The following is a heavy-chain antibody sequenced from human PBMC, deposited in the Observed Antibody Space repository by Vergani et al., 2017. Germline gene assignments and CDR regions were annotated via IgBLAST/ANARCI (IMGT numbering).Heavy chain of an antibody. CDR2: ISPGASTV. D-gene: IGHD3-9*01. CDR3: AKNHDISTTRHYYAIDV. Sequence: LEESGGGSVKPGGSLRLSCAASGFKFSDHYMSWIRQAPGKGLEWVSHISPGASTVSYTDSVTGRFTVSRDNDNNSLTLDMTTLRVEDTAVYYCAKNHDISTTRHYYAIDVWGQGATVIISS. CDR1: GFKFSDHY. J-gene: IGHJ6*01. V-gene: IGHV3-11*04.